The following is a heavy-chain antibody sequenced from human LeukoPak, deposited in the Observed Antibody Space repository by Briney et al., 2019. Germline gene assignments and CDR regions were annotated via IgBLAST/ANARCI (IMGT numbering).Heavy chain of an antibody. J-gene: IGHJ4*02. D-gene: IGHD3-22*01. CDR3: ARGGVYYYDSSGYYYDY. V-gene: IGHV4-34*01. CDR1: GGSFSGYY. Sequence: SETLSLTCAVYGGSFSGYYWSWIRQPPGKGLEWIGEINHSGSTNYNPSLKSRVTISVDTSKNQFSLKLSSVTAADTAVYYCARGGVYYYDSSGYYYDYWGQGPLVTVSS. CDR2: INHSGST.